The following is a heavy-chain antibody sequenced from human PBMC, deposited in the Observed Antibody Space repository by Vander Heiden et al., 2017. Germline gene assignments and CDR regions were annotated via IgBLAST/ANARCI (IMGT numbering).Heavy chain of an antibody. CDR1: GFTFGSYA. D-gene: IGHD2-15*01. Sequence: QVQLVESGGGVVQPGRSLSLPCAPSGFTFGSYAMNWVGQAPGKGLEWVAVISYDGSNKYYADSVKGRFTISRDNSKNTLYLQMNSLRAEDTAVYYCARVGIGLVVAATLGMDVWGQGTTVTVSS. V-gene: IGHV3-30-3*01. CDR2: ISYDGSNK. CDR3: ARVGIGLVVAATLGMDV. J-gene: IGHJ6*02.